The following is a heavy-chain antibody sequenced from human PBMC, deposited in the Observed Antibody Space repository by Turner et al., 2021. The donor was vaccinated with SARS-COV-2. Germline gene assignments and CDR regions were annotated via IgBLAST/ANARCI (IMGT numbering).Heavy chain of an antibody. CDR3: ARGANGNFDY. Sequence: EVQLVESGGGLVQPGGSLRLSCAASGFTFSSYDMHWVRQATGKGLEWVSGIGTAGDPYYPGSVKGRFTISRDNAKNSLYLQMNSLRVEDTAVYYCARGANGNFDYWGQGALVTVSS. CDR2: IGTAGDP. J-gene: IGHJ4*02. D-gene: IGHD1-26*01. V-gene: IGHV3-13*05. CDR1: GFTFSSYD.